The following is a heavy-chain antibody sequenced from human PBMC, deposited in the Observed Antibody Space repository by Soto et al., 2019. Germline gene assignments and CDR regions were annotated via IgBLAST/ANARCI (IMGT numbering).Heavy chain of an antibody. V-gene: IGHV1-2*04. CDR2: INPNSGGT. J-gene: IGHJ3*02. CDR3: ARGHSYCSSTSCYNAFDI. Sequence: QVQLVQSGAEVKKPGASVKVSCKASGYTFTGYYMHWVRQAPGHGLEWMGWINPNSGGTNYAQKFQGWVTMTRDTSISTAYMELSRLRSDDTAVYYCARGHSYCSSTSCYNAFDIWGQGSMVTVSS. CDR1: GYTFTGYY. D-gene: IGHD2-2*02.